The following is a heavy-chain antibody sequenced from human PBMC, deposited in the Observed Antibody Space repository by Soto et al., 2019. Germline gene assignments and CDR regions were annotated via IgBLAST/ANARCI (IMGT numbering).Heavy chain of an antibody. CDR2: ISYDGSNK. V-gene: IGHV3-30*18. CDR3: ANEARVSGSYYVGAFDI. CDR1: GFTFSSYG. Sequence: PGGSLRLSCAASGFTFSSYGMHWVRQAPGKGLEWVAVISYDGSNKYYADSVKGRFTISRDNSKNTLYLQMNSLGAEDTAVYYCANEARVSGSYYVGAFDIWGQGTMVTVSS. J-gene: IGHJ3*02. D-gene: IGHD1-26*01.